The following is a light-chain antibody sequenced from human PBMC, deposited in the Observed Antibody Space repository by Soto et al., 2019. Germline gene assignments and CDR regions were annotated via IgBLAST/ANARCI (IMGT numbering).Light chain of an antibody. CDR1: QDISNY. CDR2: DAS. CDR3: QQDDKLPLT. V-gene: IGKV1-33*01. J-gene: IGKJ4*02. Sequence: DIQMTQSPSSLSASVGDRVNITCQASQDISNYLNWYQQKPGKAPKLLIYDASNLETGVTSRFSGSGSETDFTLTISSLQPEDIATYYCQQDDKLPLTFGGGTKVELK.